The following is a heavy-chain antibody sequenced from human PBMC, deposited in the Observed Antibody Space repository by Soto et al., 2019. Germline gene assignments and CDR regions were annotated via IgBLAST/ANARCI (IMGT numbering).Heavy chain of an antibody. CDR1: GFSFSSYA. CDR3: ARDMYSSDYFVKWFEP. Sequence: QVRLVESGGGVVQPGRSLRLSCTASGFSFSSYAMYWFRQPPGKGLEWVAVISKDGMNKNYADSVKGRVTVSRDNDNYSLDLKLNSLRGEDTAMYYCARDMYSSDYFVKWFEPWGQGTLVTVSS. J-gene: IGHJ5*02. CDR2: ISKDGMNK. V-gene: IGHV3-30*04. D-gene: IGHD6-19*01.